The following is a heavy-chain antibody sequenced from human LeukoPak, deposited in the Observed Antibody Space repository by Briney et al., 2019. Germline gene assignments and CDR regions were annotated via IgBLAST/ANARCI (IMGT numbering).Heavy chain of an antibody. CDR2: IKQDGSEK. J-gene: IGHJ3*02. D-gene: IGHD3-22*01. CDR1: GFTFSSYW. Sequence: GGSLRLSCAASGFTFSSYWMSWVRQAPGKGLEWVANIKQDGSEKYYVDSVKGRLTISRDNAKNSLYLQMNSLRAEDTAVYYCASRSGYYYGAFDIWGQGTMVTVSS. CDR3: ASRSGYYYGAFDI. V-gene: IGHV3-7*01.